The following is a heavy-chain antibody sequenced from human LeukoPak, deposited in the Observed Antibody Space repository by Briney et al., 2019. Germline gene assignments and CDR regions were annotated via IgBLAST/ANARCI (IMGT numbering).Heavy chain of an antibody. V-gene: IGHV3-20*02. CDR2: SNWYGSSS. CDR3: ARTRSITIFRHYDAFDI. J-gene: IGHJ3*02. CDR1: VFTFDDYG. D-gene: IGHD3-10*02. Sequence: GWSLRLSFAASVFTFDDYGMSWVRQAPGRGLAGVSGSNWYGSSSGYADSVKGRFTISRDRHNHALYLQMNSLRAEDTALYHSARTRSITIFRHYDAFDIWGQGTMVTVSS.